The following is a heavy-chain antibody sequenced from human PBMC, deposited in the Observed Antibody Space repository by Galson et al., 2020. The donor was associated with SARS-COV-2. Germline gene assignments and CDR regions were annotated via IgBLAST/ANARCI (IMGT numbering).Heavy chain of an antibody. D-gene: IGHD3-22*01. Sequence: GESLKISCAASGFTFSSHSMTWVRQAPGKGLEWVSFIFRSGSDIFSADSVKGRFTISRDNVKNLLYLQMNSLRAEDTAVYYCAIVGRYFDSSGYPDALDIWGQGTVVTVSA. CDR3: AIVGRYFDSSGYPDALDI. V-gene: IGHV3-48*01. J-gene: IGHJ3*02. CDR1: GFTFSSHS. CDR2: IFRSGSDI.